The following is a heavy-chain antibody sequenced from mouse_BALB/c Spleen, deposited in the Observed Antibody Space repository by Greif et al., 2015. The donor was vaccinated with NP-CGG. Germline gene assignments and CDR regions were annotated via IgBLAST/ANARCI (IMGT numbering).Heavy chain of an antibody. D-gene: IGHD2-4*01. Sequence: EVMLVESGGGLVQPGGVRKLSCAASGFTFSSFGMQWVRQAPEKGLEWVAYISSGSSTIYYADTVKGRFTISRDNPKNTLLLQMSSLSSEDTARYFCARCDYDYGGWFAYWRQGALVTGSA. CDR2: ISSGSSTI. J-gene: IGHJ3*01. V-gene: IGHV5-17*02. CDR1: GFTFSSFG. CDR3: ARCDYDYGGWFAY.